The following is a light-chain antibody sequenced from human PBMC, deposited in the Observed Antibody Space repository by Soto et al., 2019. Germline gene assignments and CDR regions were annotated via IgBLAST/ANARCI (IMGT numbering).Light chain of an antibody. J-gene: IGKJ2*01. CDR2: DSS. CDR1: QSVSSY. V-gene: IGKV3-11*01. CDR3: QQRSNGPMYT. Sequence: EIVLTQSPATLSLSPGDRATLSCRASQSVSSYLAWYQQKPGQAPRLLIYDSSNRATGIPARFSGSWSGTDFHRSTSRLEPEDFAVYYCQQRSNGPMYTFGQGTKPEIK.